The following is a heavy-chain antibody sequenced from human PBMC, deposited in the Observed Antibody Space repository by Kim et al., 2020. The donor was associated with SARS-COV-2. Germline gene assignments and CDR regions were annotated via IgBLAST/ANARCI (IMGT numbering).Heavy chain of an antibody. V-gene: IGHV1-69*04. J-gene: IGHJ4*02. D-gene: IGHD3-9*01. Sequence: SVKVSCKASGGTFSSYAISWVRQAPGQGLEWMGRMIPILGIANYAQKFQGRVTITADKSTSTAYMELSSLRSEDTAVYYCARITYYDISVWGQGTLVTVSS. CDR3: ARITYYDISV. CDR2: MIPILGIA. CDR1: GGTFSSYA.